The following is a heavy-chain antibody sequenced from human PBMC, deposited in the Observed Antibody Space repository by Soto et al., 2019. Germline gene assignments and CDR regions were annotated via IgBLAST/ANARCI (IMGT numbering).Heavy chain of an antibody. V-gene: IGHV3-23*01. CDR2: ISGSGGST. CDR1: GLTFSRYA. J-gene: IGHJ4*02. Sequence: GGSLRLSCAASGLTFSRYALSWVRQAPGKGPEWVSAISGSGGSTYYADSVKGRFTVSRDNSKNTLYLQMNSLSAEDTAVYYCAGGFGSFDNWGQGTLVTVSP. D-gene: IGHD3-16*01. CDR3: AGGFGSFDN.